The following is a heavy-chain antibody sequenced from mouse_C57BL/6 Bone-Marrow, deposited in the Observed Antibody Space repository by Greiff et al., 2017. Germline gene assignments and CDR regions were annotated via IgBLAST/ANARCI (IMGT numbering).Heavy chain of an antibody. CDR3: ATDGYYVAY. CDR1: GFTFSSYG. J-gene: IGHJ3*01. V-gene: IGHV5-6*01. D-gene: IGHD2-3*01. Sequence: EVKVVESGGDLVKPGGSLKLSCAASGFTFSSYGMSWVRQTPDKRLEWVATISSGGSYTYYPDSVKGRFTISRDNAKNTLYLQMSSLKSEDTAMYYCATDGYYVAYWGQGTLVTVSA. CDR2: ISSGGSYT.